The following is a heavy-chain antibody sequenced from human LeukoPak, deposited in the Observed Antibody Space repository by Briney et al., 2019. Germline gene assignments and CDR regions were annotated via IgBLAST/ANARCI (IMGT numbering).Heavy chain of an antibody. V-gene: IGHV4-31*03. CDR2: IYYTGST. D-gene: IGHD3-16*02. Sequence: PSETLSLTCTVSGGSISSGGNYWSWIRQPPGKGLEWIGVIYYTGSTYYNPSLKSRFTVSVVTSKNQYYLVPSTVNSADTADYYCARGVYDNLWGSYRCDYWGQGTLVTVSS. J-gene: IGHJ4*02. CDR3: ARGVYDNLWGSYRCDY. CDR1: GGSISSGGNY.